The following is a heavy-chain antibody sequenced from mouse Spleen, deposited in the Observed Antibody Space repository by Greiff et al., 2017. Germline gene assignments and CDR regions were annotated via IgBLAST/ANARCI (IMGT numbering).Heavy chain of an antibody. Sequence: VKLMESGPGLVAPSQSLSITCTVSGFSLTSYAISWVRQPPGKGLEWLGVIWTGGGTNYNSALKSRLSISKDNSKSQVFLKMNSLQTDDTARYYCARKSYYDGSSHYWYFDVWGAGTTVTVSS. CDR2: IWTGGGT. J-gene: IGHJ1*01. CDR3: ARKSYYDGSSHYWYFDV. D-gene: IGHD1-1*01. V-gene: IGHV2-9-1*01. CDR1: GFSLTSYA.